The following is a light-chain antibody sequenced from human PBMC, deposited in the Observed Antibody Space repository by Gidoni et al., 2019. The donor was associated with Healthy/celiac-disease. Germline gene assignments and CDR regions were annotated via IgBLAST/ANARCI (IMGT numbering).Light chain of an antibody. Sequence: QSVPTPPPSASGTPAQRVTISCSGSSSNIGRNTVNWYQQLPGTAPKLLIYSNNQRPSGVPDRFSGSKSGTSASLAISGLQSEDEADYYCAAWDDSLNGVVFGGGTKLTVL. CDR2: SNN. CDR3: AAWDDSLNGVV. V-gene: IGLV1-44*01. J-gene: IGLJ2*01. CDR1: SSNIGRNT.